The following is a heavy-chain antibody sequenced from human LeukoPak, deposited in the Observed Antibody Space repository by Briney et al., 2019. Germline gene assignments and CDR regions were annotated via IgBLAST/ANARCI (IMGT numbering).Heavy chain of an antibody. Sequence: GGSLRLSCAASGFSFNTYWMHWVRQAPVKGLLWVSSINTDGSSTSYADSVKGRFTISRDNAKNTLYLQMNSLRVEDSAVYYCVGPSYDILTGYSPFDPWDQGTLVTVST. V-gene: IGHV3-74*01. CDR1: GFSFNTYW. CDR2: INTDGSST. CDR3: VGPSYDILTGYSPFDP. J-gene: IGHJ5*02. D-gene: IGHD3-9*01.